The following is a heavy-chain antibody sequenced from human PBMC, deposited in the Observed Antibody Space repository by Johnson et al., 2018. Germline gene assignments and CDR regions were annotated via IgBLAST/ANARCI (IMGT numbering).Heavy chain of an antibody. CDR2: TRNKANSYTT. CDR1: GFTFSDHY. D-gene: IGHD3-10*01. Sequence: FQLVQSGGGLVQPGGSXRLSCAASGFTFSDHYMDWVRQAPGKGLEWVGRTRNKANSYTTEYAASVKGRFTISRDDSKNSLYMQMNSLRAEDTAVYYCARDFGYFQHWGQGTLVTVSS. V-gene: IGHV3-72*01. J-gene: IGHJ1*01. CDR3: ARDFGYFQH.